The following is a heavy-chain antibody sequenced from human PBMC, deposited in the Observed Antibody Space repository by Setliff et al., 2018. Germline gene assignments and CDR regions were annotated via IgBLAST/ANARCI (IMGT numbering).Heavy chain of an antibody. CDR3: VRVLYDYSFES. J-gene: IGHJ4*02. D-gene: IGHD4-4*01. CDR2: VYSSSSS. CDR1: GASIKRDY. V-gene: IGHV4-4*08. Sequence: KASETLSLTCSVSGASIKRDYWNWIRQPPGKGLEWIGYVYSSSSSYYEPSLESRVTMSIDTSKNQISLQLRSLTAADTAVYYCVRVLYDYSFESWGQGTLVTSPQ.